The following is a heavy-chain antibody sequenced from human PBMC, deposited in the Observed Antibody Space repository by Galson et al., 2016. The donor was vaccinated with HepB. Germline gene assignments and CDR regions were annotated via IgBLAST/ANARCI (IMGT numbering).Heavy chain of an antibody. Sequence: SLRLSCAASGFTFNNYWMSWVRQAPGKGLEWVATIKGDGSDKCYVDSVKGRFTISRDNAHTSVYLQMNSLRAEDTGLYYCSRDLWDTVVVPSAPGLNWFDPWGQGTLVSVSS. CDR3: SRDLWDTVVVPSAPGLNWFDP. CDR1: GFTFNNYW. CDR2: IKGDGSDK. V-gene: IGHV3-7*03. D-gene: IGHD2-2*01. J-gene: IGHJ5*02.